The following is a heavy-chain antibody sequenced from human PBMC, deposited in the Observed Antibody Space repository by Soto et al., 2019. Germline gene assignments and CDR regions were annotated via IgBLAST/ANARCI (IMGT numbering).Heavy chain of an antibody. Sequence: GASVKVSCKASGGTFSSYAISWVRQAPGQGLEWMGGIIPSFGTANYAQKFQSRVTITADESTSTAYMELSSLRSEETAVYYCARESVVATNTGSFYFDYWGQGTLVTVSS. CDR2: IIPSFGTA. D-gene: IGHD5-12*01. V-gene: IGHV1-69*13. CDR1: GGTFSSYA. CDR3: ARESVVATNTGSFYFDY. J-gene: IGHJ4*02.